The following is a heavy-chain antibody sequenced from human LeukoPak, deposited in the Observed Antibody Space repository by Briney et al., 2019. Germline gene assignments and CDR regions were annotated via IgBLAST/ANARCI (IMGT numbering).Heavy chain of an antibody. Sequence: PGGSLRLSCAAFGFTFSSYWMSWVRQAPGKGLEWVANIKQDGSEKYYVDSVKGRFTISRDNAKNSLYLQMNSLRAEDTAVYYCARVSYYYYGSGSYSQDAFDIWGQGTMVTVSS. CDR3: ARVSYYYYGSGSYSQDAFDI. J-gene: IGHJ3*02. V-gene: IGHV3-7*01. CDR1: GFTFSSYW. CDR2: IKQDGSEK. D-gene: IGHD3-10*01.